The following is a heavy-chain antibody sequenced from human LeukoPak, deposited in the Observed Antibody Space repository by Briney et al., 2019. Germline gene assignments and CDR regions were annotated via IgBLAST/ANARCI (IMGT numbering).Heavy chain of an antibody. Sequence: ASAKVSCKASGYIFTSYYIHWVRQAPGQGLEWMGIINPYGGSTSYAQNFQGRATMTRDTSTSTVYMEMGRLRSDDTAVYYCAKFEYSSSSGGGGYWGQGTLVTVSS. V-gene: IGHV1-46*01. CDR3: AKFEYSSSSGGGGY. D-gene: IGHD6-6*01. CDR2: INPYGGST. CDR1: GYIFTSYY. J-gene: IGHJ4*02.